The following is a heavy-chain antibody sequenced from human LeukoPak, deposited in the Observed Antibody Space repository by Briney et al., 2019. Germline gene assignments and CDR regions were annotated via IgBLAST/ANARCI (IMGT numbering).Heavy chain of an antibody. D-gene: IGHD6-19*01. CDR1: GFTFSSYG. CDR2: IRYDGSNK. Sequence: PGGSLRLSCAASGFTFSSYGMHWVRQAPGKGLEWVAFIRYDGSNKYYADSVKGRFTISRDNSKNTLYLQMNSLRAEDTAVYCCATSGWLRRDAFDIWGQGTMVTVSS. CDR3: ATSGWLRRDAFDI. J-gene: IGHJ3*02. V-gene: IGHV3-30*02.